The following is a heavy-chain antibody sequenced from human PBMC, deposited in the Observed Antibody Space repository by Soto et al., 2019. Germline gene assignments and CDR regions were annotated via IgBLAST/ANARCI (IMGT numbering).Heavy chain of an antibody. CDR2: IIPLFGTP. D-gene: IGHD3-10*01. J-gene: IGHJ4*02. Sequence: QVQLVQSGAEVKKPGSSVKVSCKASGGIFSTYAISWLRQAPGQGLEWMGGIIPLFGTPNYAQRFQGRATITADESTSTSDMELSRLRSEDKAVNYCARDRDDYGSGNYYNRIDFWGQGTLVTVSS. CDR3: ARDRDDYGSGNYYNRIDF. V-gene: IGHV1-69*01. CDR1: GGIFSTYA.